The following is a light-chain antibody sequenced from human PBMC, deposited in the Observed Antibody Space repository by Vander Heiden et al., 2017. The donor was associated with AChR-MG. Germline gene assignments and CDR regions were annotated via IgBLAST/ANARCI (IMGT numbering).Light chain of an antibody. CDR1: KLGDKY. Sequence: SYELTQPPPVSPSPGQTASITCSGDKLGDKYACWYQQKPGQSPVLVIDQDSKRPSGIPERFSGSNSGNTATLTISGTQAMDEADYYCQAWDSSIHVVFGGGTKLTVL. CDR3: QAWDSSIHVV. J-gene: IGLJ2*01. CDR2: QDS. V-gene: IGLV3-1*01.